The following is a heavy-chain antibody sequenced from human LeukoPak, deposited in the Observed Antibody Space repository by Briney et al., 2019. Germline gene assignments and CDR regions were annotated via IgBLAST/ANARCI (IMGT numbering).Heavy chain of an antibody. CDR2: INPNNGDT. J-gene: IGHJ4*02. V-gene: IGHV1-2*02. CDR3: ARDQYSSSFPDY. Sequence: ASVKVSCKASGNTFTAFYIHWVRQAPGQGLEWMGWINPNNGDTNYAQKFQGRVTMTRDTSIRTAYMELNRLRSDDTAIYYCARDQYSSSFPDYWGQGTLVTVSS. CDR1: GNTFTAFY. D-gene: IGHD6-13*01.